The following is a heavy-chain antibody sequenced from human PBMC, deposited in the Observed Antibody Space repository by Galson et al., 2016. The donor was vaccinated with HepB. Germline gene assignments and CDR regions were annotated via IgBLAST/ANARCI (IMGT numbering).Heavy chain of an antibody. CDR1: GFTFGESA. CDR3: SREKNYYDSRGYRIGYYYFDKDV. D-gene: IGHD3-22*01. J-gene: IGHJ6*02. V-gene: IGHV3-49*03. Sequence: SLRLSCAASGFTFGESAMSWFRQAPGKGLEWVGFIRSKAYDGTTEYAASVKDRFTISRDDSKSIAYLQMNSLKTEDTAVYYCSREKNYYDSRGYRIGYYYFDKDVWGQGTTVTVSS. CDR2: IRSKAYDGTT.